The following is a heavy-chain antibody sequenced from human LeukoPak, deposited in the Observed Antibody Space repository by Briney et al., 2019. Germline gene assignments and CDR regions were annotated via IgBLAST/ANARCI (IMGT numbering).Heavy chain of an antibody. CDR3: ATRTATVITPY. D-gene: IGHD4-23*01. CDR1: GYTFTSYA. V-gene: IGHV7-4-1*02. CDR2: INTNTGNP. J-gene: IGHJ4*02. Sequence: GASVKVSCKASGYTFTSYAMYWVRQAPGQGLEWMGWINTNTGNPTYAQGFTGRFVFSLDTSVSTAYLQISSLKAEDTAVYYCATRTATVITPYWGQGTLVTVSS.